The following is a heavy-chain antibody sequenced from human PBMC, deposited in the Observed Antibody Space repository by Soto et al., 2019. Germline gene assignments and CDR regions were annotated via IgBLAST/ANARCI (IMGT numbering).Heavy chain of an antibody. Sequence: NPSETLSLTCTVSGGSISSYYWSWIRQPAGKGLEWIGRIYTSGSTNYNPSLKSRVTMSVDTSKNQFSLKLSSVTAADTAVYYCARDLVGIVATDETYGMDVWGQGTTVTVSS. CDR2: IYTSGST. D-gene: IGHD5-12*01. J-gene: IGHJ6*02. CDR3: ARDLVGIVATDETYGMDV. CDR1: GGSISSYY. V-gene: IGHV4-4*07.